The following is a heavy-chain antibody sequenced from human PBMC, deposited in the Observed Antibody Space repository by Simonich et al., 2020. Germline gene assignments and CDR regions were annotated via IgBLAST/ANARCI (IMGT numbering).Heavy chain of an antibody. J-gene: IGHJ6*02. Sequence: EVQLVESGGGLVKPGGSLRLSCAASGFTFSSYSMNWVRQAPGKGLEWVSSISSSSSYIYYADSVKGRFTIPRDNAKNALYRQMNSLRAEDTAVYYCAGGVYCSSTSCSTYYYYGMDVWGQGTTVTVSS. CDR1: GFTFSSYS. D-gene: IGHD2-2*01. V-gene: IGHV3-21*01. CDR2: ISSSSSYI. CDR3: AGGVYCSSTSCSTYYYYGMDV.